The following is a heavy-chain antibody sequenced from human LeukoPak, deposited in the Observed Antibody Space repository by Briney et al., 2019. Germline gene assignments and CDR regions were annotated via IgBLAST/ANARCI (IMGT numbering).Heavy chain of an antibody. D-gene: IGHD2-15*01. CDR2: IIPIFGTA. Sequence: ASVKVSGKASGGTFSSYAISWVRQAPGQGLEWMGGIIPIFGTANYAQKFQGRVTITADESTSTAYMELSSLRSEDTAVYYCAKASGVVVSYGMDVWGKGTTVTVSS. J-gene: IGHJ6*04. CDR1: GGTFSSYA. V-gene: IGHV1-69*13. CDR3: AKASGVVVSYGMDV.